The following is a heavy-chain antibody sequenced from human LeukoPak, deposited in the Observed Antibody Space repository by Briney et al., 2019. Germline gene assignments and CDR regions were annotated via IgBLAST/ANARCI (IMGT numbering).Heavy chain of an antibody. Sequence: ASVKVSCKASGYTFTGFYMHWVGQAPGQGFEWMGWINSYSGGTNYAQKFQGRVTLTRDTSISTAYMELNTLRSDDTAVYYCARQGAAASFDYWGQGTLVTVSS. J-gene: IGHJ4*02. CDR2: INSYSGGT. D-gene: IGHD6-13*01. CDR1: GYTFTGFY. V-gene: IGHV1-2*02. CDR3: ARQGAAASFDY.